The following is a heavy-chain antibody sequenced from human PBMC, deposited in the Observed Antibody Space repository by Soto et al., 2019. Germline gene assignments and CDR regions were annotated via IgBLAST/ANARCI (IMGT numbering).Heavy chain of an antibody. CDR3: ASSYYGSGTPYYYGMDV. D-gene: IGHD3-10*01. Sequence: QVQLVQSGAEVKKPGASVKVSCKASGYTFTSYGISWVRQAPGQGLEWMGWISAYKGNTNYAPKLQGRVTMTTDTSTSTAYMELRSLRSDDTAVYYCASSYYGSGTPYYYGMDVWGQGTTVTVSS. J-gene: IGHJ6*02. CDR2: ISAYKGNT. CDR1: GYTFTSYG. V-gene: IGHV1-18*01.